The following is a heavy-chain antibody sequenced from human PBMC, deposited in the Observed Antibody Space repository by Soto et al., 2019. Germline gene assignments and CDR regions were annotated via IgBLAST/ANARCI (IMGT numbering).Heavy chain of an antibody. CDR1: GYTFTTYG. CDR2: VSAYSGNT. CDR3: ARVVKAGDYGDYGRYYFDY. V-gene: IGHV1-18*04. Sequence: QVQLVQSGAEVKKPGASVKVSCKASGYTFTTYGITWVRQAPGQGLEWMGGVSAYSGNTNYAQKLQGRLTVTTDTSTNTAYMGLRSLRSDDTAVYYCARVVKAGDYGDYGRYYFDYWGHGTLVTVSS. J-gene: IGHJ4*01. D-gene: IGHD4-17*01.